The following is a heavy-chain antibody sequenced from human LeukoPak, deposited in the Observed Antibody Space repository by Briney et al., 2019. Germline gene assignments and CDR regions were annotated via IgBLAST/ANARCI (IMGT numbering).Heavy chain of an antibody. Sequence: SETLSLTCTVSDDSISSFSWSWVRQPPGKGLEWIGYIYYSGSTNYNPSLKSRVTISVDTSKNQFSLKLSSVTAADTAVYYCAGTYYYDSSGYLHPTIFDYWGQGTLVTVSS. CDR2: IYYSGST. CDR3: AGTYYYDSSGYLHPTIFDY. J-gene: IGHJ4*02. CDR1: DDSISSFS. V-gene: IGHV4-59*08. D-gene: IGHD3-22*01.